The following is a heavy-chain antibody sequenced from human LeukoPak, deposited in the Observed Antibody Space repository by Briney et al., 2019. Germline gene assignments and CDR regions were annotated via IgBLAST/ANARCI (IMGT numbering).Heavy chain of an antibody. J-gene: IGHJ6*03. CDR1: GGTFSSYT. CDR3: ARVRFATPYYYMDV. D-gene: IGHD3-3*01. CDR2: IIPILGIA. V-gene: IGHV1-69*02. Sequence: SVKASCKASGGTFSSYTISWVRQAPGQGLEWMGRIIPILGIANYAQKFQGRVTITADKSTSTAYMELSSLRSEDTAVYYCARVRFATPYYYMDVWGEGTTVTVSS.